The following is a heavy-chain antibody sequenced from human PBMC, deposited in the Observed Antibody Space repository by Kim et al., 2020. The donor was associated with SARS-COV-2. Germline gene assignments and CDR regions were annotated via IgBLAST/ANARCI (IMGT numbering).Heavy chain of an antibody. Sequence: SETLSLTCTVSGGSISSYYWSWIRQPPGKGLEWIGYIYYSGSTNYNPSLKSRVTISVETSKNQFSLKLSSVTAADTAVYYCARGDYDFWSGYHDGRWFDPWGQGTLVTVSS. J-gene: IGHJ5*02. V-gene: IGHV4-59*13. CDR3: ARGDYDFWSGYHDGRWFDP. CDR2: IYYSGST. D-gene: IGHD3-3*01. CDR1: GGSISSYY.